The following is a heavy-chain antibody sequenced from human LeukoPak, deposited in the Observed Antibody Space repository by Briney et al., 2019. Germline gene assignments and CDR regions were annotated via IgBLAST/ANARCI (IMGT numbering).Heavy chain of an antibody. CDR1: GFTFSTYA. CDR3: TRDPEWGVWFDS. D-gene: IGHD3-3*01. Sequence: GGSLRLSCSVSGFTFSTYAMHWVRQAPGKGLEWVSYISPDSRTIYYADSVKGRFTISRDNAKNSLYLQMNSLRAEDTAVYYCTRDPEWGVWFDSWGQGTLVTVSS. CDR2: ISPDSRTI. J-gene: IGHJ5*01. V-gene: IGHV3-48*01.